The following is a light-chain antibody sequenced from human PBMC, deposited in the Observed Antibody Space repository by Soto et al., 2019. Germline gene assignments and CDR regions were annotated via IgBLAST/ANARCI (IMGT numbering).Light chain of an antibody. CDR2: AAS. CDR1: QDVSNW. J-gene: IGKJ2*01. V-gene: IGKV1D-12*01. CDR3: QQTDSFPYT. Sequence: DIQMTQSPSSVSASVGDTVTISCRASQDVSNWLAWYQQKPGKAPKLLISAASSLQTGVPSRFSGSGSGTELTLTISSLQPEDFATYYCQQTDSFPYTFGLGTKLEIK.